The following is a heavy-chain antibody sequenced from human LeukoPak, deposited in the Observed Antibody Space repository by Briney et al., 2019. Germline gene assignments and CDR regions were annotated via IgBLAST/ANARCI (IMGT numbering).Heavy chain of an antibody. Sequence: ASVKVSCKASGGTFSSYAISWVRQAPGQGLEWMGGTIPIFGTANYAQKFQGRVTITADKSTSTAYMELSSLRSEDTAVYYCARDSSGWTGWFDPWGQGTLVTVSS. D-gene: IGHD6-19*01. CDR3: ARDSSGWTGWFDP. CDR1: GGTFSSYA. CDR2: TIPIFGTA. V-gene: IGHV1-69*06. J-gene: IGHJ5*02.